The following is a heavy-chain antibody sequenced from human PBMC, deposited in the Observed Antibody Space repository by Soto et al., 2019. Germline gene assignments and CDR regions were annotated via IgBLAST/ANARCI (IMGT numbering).Heavy chain of an antibody. CDR3: ARANPVYAVV. J-gene: IGHJ4*02. D-gene: IGHD2-2*01. Sequence: SETLSLTCAVYGGSFSGYYWTWIRQPPGTGLEWIGEINHSGSTNYNPSLKSRVTISVDTSKNQFSLKLTSVTAADTAVYYCARANPVYAVVWGQGTLDTVSS. CDR1: GGSFSGYY. CDR2: INHSGST. V-gene: IGHV4-34*01.